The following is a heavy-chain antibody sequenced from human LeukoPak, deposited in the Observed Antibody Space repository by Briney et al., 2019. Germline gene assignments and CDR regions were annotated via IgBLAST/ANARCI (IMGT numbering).Heavy chain of an antibody. CDR3: AKSNGYGLVDI. J-gene: IGHJ3*02. V-gene: IGHV4-4*07. CDR2: IFSSGST. D-gene: IGHD3-10*01. Sequence: SETLSLTCTVSGGSISGYYWSWIRQPAGKGLEWLGRIFSSGSTIYNPSLKSRVTMSLDMSKNQFSLRLTSVTAADTAVYYCAKSNGYGLVDIWGQGTMVTVSS. CDR1: GGSISGYY.